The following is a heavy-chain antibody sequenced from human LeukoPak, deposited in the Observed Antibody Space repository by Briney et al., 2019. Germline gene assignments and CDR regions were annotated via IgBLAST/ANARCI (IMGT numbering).Heavy chain of an antibody. CDR2: ISTYNGNT. CDR1: GYIFISYG. CDR3: ARGQVLPAATYFYYYYGMDV. D-gene: IGHD2-2*01. V-gene: IGHV1-8*01. Sequence: ASVKVSCKASGYIFISYGISWVRQAPGQGLEWMGWISTYNGNTGYAQKFQGRVTMTRNTSISTAYMELSSLRSEDTAVYYCARGQVLPAATYFYYYYGMDVWGQGTTVTVSS. J-gene: IGHJ6*02.